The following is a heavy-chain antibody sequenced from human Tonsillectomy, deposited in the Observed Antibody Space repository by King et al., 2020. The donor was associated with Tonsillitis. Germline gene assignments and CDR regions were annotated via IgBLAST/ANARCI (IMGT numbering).Heavy chain of an antibody. Sequence: QLVQSGGGLVKPGGSLRLSCAASGFTFSNAWMSWVRQAPGKGLEWVGRVKSKTDGGTTDYAAPVKGRFTISRDDSKNTLYLQMNSLNTEDTAVYYCTTDHVEYYYGSGSYYSYYYGMDVWGQGTTVTVSS. V-gene: IGHV3-15*01. CDR1: GFTFSNAW. CDR2: VKSKTDGGTT. J-gene: IGHJ6*02. D-gene: IGHD3-10*01. CDR3: TTDHVEYYYGSGSYYSYYYGMDV.